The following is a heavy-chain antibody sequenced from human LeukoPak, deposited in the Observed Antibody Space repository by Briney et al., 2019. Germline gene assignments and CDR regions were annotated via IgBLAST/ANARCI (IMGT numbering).Heavy chain of an antibody. CDR1: GFTFSKYA. V-gene: IGHV3-23*01. Sequence: GGSLRLSCVVSGFTFSKYAMSWVRQAPGKGLEWVSEISGSGISTYYADSVKGRFTLSRDNSKNTLYLQMNSLRTEDTAVYFCAKGLSIESRLDPWGQGTLVTVSS. D-gene: IGHD3-22*01. J-gene: IGHJ5*02. CDR3: AKGLSIESRLDP. CDR2: ISGSGIST.